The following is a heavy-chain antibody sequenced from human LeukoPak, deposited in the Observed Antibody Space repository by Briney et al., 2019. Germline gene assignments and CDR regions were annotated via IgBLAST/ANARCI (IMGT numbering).Heavy chain of an antibody. CDR1: GGSISSYY. CDR3: ARAWAGYYGSGSYYNYYYYGMDV. Sequence: SETLSLTCTVSGGSISSYYWSWIRQPPGKGLEWIGYIYYSGSTNYNPSLKSRVTISVDTSKKQFSLKLSSVTAADTAVYYCARAWAGYYGSGSYYNYYYYGMDVWGKGTTVTVSS. J-gene: IGHJ6*04. CDR2: IYYSGST. D-gene: IGHD3-10*01. V-gene: IGHV4-59*01.